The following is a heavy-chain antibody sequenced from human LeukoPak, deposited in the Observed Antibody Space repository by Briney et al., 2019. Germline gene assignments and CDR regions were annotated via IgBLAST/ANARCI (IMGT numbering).Heavy chain of an antibody. CDR1: GFTFSSYS. J-gene: IGHJ5*02. CDR3: ARDIVAVASNWFDP. V-gene: IGHV3-48*01. D-gene: IGHD6-19*01. CDR2: ISSSSSTI. Sequence: PGGSLRLSCAASGFTFSSYSMNWVRQAPGKGLEWVSYISSSSSTIYYADSVEGRFTISRDNAKNSLYLQMNSLRAEDTAVYYCARDIVAVASNWFDPWGQGTLVTVSS.